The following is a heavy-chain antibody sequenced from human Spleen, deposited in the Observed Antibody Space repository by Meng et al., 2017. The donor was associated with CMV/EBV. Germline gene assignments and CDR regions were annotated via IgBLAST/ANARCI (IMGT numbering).Heavy chain of an antibody. Sequence: QVQLVQSGAEGKRPGAAVQVSCKASGYPFSRYGISWVRQAPGQGLEWMGGIIPIFGTANYAQKFQGRVTITADESTRTAYMELSSLRSEDTAVYYCARDLPEHFNWFDPWGQGTLVTVSS. CDR3: ARDLPEHFNWFDP. V-gene: IGHV1-69*13. D-gene: IGHD1/OR15-1a*01. CDR1: GYPFSRYG. J-gene: IGHJ5*02. CDR2: IIPIFGTA.